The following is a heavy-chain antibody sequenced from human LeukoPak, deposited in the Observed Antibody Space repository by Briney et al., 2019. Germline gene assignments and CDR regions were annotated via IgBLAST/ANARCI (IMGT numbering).Heavy chain of an antibody. CDR2: ISAYNGNT. CDR3: ARSRSANYDFWSGYYRGYYYTDG. D-gene: IGHD3-3*01. Sequence: GASVKVSCKASGYTFTSYGISWVRQAPEHGLEWMGWISAYNGNTNHAQKLQGRVTMTTDTSTSTAYMELRSLKSDDTAVYYCARSRSANYDFWSGYYRGYYYTDGWGKGTTVTVSS. CDR1: GYTFTSYG. V-gene: IGHV1-18*01. J-gene: IGHJ6*03.